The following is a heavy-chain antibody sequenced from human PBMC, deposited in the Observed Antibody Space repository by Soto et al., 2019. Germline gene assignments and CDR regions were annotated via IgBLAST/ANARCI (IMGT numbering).Heavy chain of an antibody. CDR1: GYNFTSYW. CDR2: IDPRDSYT. J-gene: IGHJ4*02. V-gene: IGHV5-10-1*01. CDR3: ARGRVAVAPLDY. D-gene: IGHD6-19*01. Sequence: GESLKISCKGSGYNFTSYWIDWVRQMPEKGLEWMGRIDPRDSYTNYSPSFQGHVTISADKTISTAYLQWSSLKASDTAMYYCARGRVAVAPLDYWGQGTLVTVSS.